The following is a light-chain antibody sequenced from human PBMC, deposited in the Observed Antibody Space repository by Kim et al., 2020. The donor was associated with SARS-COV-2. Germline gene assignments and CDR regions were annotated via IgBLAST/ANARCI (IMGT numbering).Light chain of an antibody. CDR3: QVWDSSSSV. CDR1: NIGSKS. V-gene: IGLV3-21*04. CDR2: YNN. Sequence: SVAPGKTARITCGGNNIGSKSVHWYQQKAGQAPELVIYYNNDRPSGIPERFSGSNSGNTATLTISRVEAGDEADYYCQVWDSSSSVFGGGTQLTVL. J-gene: IGLJ3*02.